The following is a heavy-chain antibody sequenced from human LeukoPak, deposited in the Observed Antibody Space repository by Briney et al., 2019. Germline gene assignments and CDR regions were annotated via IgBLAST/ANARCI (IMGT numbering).Heavy chain of an antibody. J-gene: IGHJ4*02. CDR2: IRYDGSNK. Sequence: GGSLRLSCAASGFTFSSYGMHWVRQAPGKGLEWVAFIRYDGSNKYYADSVKGRFTISRDNSKNTLYLQMNSLRPEDTAVYYCAKHNSSGYYYFDYWGQGTLVTVSS. CDR3: AKHNSSGYYYFDY. V-gene: IGHV3-30*02. D-gene: IGHD3-22*01. CDR1: GFTFSSYG.